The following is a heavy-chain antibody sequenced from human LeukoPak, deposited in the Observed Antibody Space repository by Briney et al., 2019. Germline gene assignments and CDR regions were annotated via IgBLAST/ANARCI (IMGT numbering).Heavy chain of an antibody. CDR3: ARHGAAAVLLFDY. D-gene: IGHD6-13*01. J-gene: IGHJ4*02. CDR2: IIPIFGTA. V-gene: IGHV1-69*01. CDR1: GGTFSSYA. Sequence: GSSVKVSCKASGGTFSSYAISWVRQAPGQGLEWMGGIIPIFGTANYAQKFQGRVTITADESASTAYMELSSLRSEDTAVYSCARHGAAAVLLFDYWGQGTLVTVSS.